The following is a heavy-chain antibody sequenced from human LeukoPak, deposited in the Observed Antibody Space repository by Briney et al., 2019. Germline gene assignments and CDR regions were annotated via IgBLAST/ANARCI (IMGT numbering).Heavy chain of an antibody. CDR1: GFTFSSYA. J-gene: IGHJ4*02. CDR2: ISGSGGST. V-gene: IGHV3-23*01. Sequence: PGGSLSLSCAASGFTFSSYAMSWVRQAPGKGLEWVSAISGSGGSTYYADSVKGRFTISRDNSKNTLYLQMNSLRAEDTAVYYCAKDPVIYHGGSAWHSFDYWGRGTLVTVSS. D-gene: IGHD6-19*01. CDR3: AKDPVIYHGGSAWHSFDY.